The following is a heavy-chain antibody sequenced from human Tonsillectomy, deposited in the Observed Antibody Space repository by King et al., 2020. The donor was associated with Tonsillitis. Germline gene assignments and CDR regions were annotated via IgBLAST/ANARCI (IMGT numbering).Heavy chain of an antibody. CDR1: GYTFTSYA. CDR3: TRADDSSGYYNSFDI. J-gene: IGHJ3*02. Sequence: QLVQSGAEVKKPGASVKVSCQASGYTFTSYAINWVRQAPGQGLEWMGWISPYNGNANYAQKLQGRVTMTTDTSTNTAYMELRSLRSDETAVYYCTRADDSSGYYNSFDIWGQGTVVTVSS. D-gene: IGHD3-22*01. V-gene: IGHV1-18*04. CDR2: ISPYNGNA.